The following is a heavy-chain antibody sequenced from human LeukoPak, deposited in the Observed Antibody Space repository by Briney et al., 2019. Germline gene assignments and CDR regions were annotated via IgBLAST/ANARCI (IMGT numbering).Heavy chain of an antibody. CDR2: IPYDGSNK. Sequence: GGSLRLSCAAPGFTFSSYGMHWVRQAPGKGLEWVTFIPYDGSNKYYADSVKGRFTISRDNSKNTLYLQMNSLRAEDTAAYYCASGYARLDYWGQGTLVTVSS. J-gene: IGHJ4*02. CDR3: ASGYARLDY. V-gene: IGHV3-30*02. CDR1: GFTFSSYG. D-gene: IGHD5-12*01.